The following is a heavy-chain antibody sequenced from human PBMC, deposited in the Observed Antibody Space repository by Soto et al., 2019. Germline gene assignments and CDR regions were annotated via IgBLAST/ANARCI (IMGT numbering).Heavy chain of an antibody. Sequence: SKNPGLTCAVHQGSRGSTGHSYVWIRQPPGKGLEWPGSIYYAGSTFHNPSLKRRATISVDTSRNQFSLRLSSVTASDTAVYYCARLVFHCLRGSCDGYNFYGLGVWGQGTTVT. J-gene: IGHJ6*02. D-gene: IGHD2-15*01. CDR1: QGSRGSTGHS. V-gene: IGHV4-39*01. CDR2: IYYAGST. CDR3: ARLVFHCLRGSCDGYNFYGLGV.